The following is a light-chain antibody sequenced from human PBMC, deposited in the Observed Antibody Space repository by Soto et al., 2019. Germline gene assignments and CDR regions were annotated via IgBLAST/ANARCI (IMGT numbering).Light chain of an antibody. Sequence: DIQMTQSPSTLSASVGDRVTITCRASQSISSWLAWYQQKPGKAPKLLIYDASSLESGVPSRFSGSGYGTEFTLTLSSLQPDDFATYYCQQYNSYSGTFGQGTKLEIK. CDR3: QQYNSYSGT. J-gene: IGKJ2*01. CDR2: DAS. CDR1: QSISSW. V-gene: IGKV1-5*01.